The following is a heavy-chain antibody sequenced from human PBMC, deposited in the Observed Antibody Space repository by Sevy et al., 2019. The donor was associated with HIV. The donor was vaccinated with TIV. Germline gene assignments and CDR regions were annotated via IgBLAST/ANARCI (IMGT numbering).Heavy chain of an antibody. CDR3: AREGADLEALDY. CDR2: IYYSGST. V-gene: IGHV4-61*01. CDR1: GGSVSSGSYY. Sequence: SETLSLTCTVSGGSVSSGSYYWSWIRQPPGKGLEWIGYIYYSGSTNYNPSLKSRVTISVDTSKNQFSLKLSSVTAADTAVYYCAREGADLEALDYWGQRTLVTVSS. J-gene: IGHJ4*02. D-gene: IGHD3-3*01.